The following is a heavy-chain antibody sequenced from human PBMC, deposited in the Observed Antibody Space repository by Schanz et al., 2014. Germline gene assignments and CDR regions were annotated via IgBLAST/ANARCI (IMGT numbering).Heavy chain of an antibody. J-gene: IGHJ4*02. Sequence: EVHLLESGGGLVQPGGSLRLSCAASGFGFSSYSMNWVRQAPGKGLEWVSYVSRSTPDIYYADSVKGRFTMSRDNAKNSVFLQMNSLRAEDTAVYYCVRDSFFAFDYWGQGTLVTVSS. CDR2: VSRSTPDI. CDR1: GFGFSSYS. V-gene: IGHV3-48*01. CDR3: VRDSFFAFDY. D-gene: IGHD3-3*01.